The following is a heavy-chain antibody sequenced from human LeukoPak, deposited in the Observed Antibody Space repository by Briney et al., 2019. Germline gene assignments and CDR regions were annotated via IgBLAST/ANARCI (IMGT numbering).Heavy chain of an antibody. V-gene: IGHV1-18*01. CDR1: GYTFTSYG. CDR2: ISAYNGNT. D-gene: IGHD3-22*01. CDR3: ATLDYYDTKNDY. J-gene: IGHJ4*02. Sequence: GASVKVSCKASGYTFTSYGISWVRQAPGQGLEWMGWISAYNGNTNYAQKLQGRVTMTTDTSTSTAYMELRSLRSEDTAVYYCATLDYYDTKNDYWGQGTLVTVSS.